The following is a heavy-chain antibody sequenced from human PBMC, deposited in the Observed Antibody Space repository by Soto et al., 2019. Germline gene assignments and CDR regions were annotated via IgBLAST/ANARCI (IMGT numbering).Heavy chain of an antibody. D-gene: IGHD1-20*01. CDR2: ISSSGSTI. J-gene: IGHJ4*02. CDR1: GFTFSSYE. CDR3: ARSITGTIDY. V-gene: IGHV3-48*03. Sequence: PGGSLRLSFAASGFTFSSYEMNWVRQAPGKGLEWVSYISSSGSTIYYADSVKGRFTISRDNAKNSLYLQMNSLRAEDTAVYYCARSITGTIDYWGQGTLVTVSS.